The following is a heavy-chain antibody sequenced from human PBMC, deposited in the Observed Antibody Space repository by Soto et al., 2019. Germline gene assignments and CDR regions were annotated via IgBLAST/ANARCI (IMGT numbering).Heavy chain of an antibody. CDR3: AHRPPSGRDY. V-gene: IGHV2-5*01. Sequence: QITLKESGPTLVKPTQTLTLTCTFSGFSLSTSGLGVAWIRQPPGKALEWLALIYWNDDKRYSPSLKSRLTITKDTSKNQVVLTMTNMDPMDTATYFYAHRPPSGRDYWRQGTLVTVSS. J-gene: IGHJ4*02. CDR2: IYWNDDK. CDR1: GFSLSTSGLG.